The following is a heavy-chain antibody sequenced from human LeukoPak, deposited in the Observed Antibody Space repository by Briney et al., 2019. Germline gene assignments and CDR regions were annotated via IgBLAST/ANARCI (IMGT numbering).Heavy chain of an antibody. CDR3: ARGPIGWFGELSRFLDY. D-gene: IGHD3-10*01. V-gene: IGHV3-23*01. Sequence: PGGSLRLSCAASGFTFSSYAMSWVRQAPGKGLEWVSAISGSGGSTYYADSVKGRFTISRDNSENTLYLQMNSVRAEDTAVYYCARGPIGWFGELSRFLDYWGQGTLVTVSS. CDR1: GFTFSSYA. J-gene: IGHJ4*02. CDR2: ISGSGGST.